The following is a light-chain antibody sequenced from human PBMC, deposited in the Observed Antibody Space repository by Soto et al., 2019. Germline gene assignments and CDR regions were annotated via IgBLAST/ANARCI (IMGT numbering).Light chain of an antibody. CDR1: SSDVGGYNY. CDR3: CSYAGRVV. CDR2: DVS. J-gene: IGLJ2*01. Sequence: QSVLTQPRSVSGSPGQSVTISCTGTSSDVGGYNYVSWYQQHPGKAPKLMISDVSKRPSGVPDRFSGSKSGNTAALTISGLQAEDEADYYCCSYAGRVVFGGGTKLTVL. V-gene: IGLV2-11*01.